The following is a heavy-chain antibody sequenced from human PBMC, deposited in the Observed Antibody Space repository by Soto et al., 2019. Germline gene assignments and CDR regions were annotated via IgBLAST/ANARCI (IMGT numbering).Heavy chain of an antibody. Sequence: LSLTCTVSGGSISSYYWSWIRQPPGKGLEWIGYIYYSGSTNYNPSLKSRVTISVDTSKNQFSLKLSSVTAADTAVYYCARDYYGSGSPHLGYWGQGTLVTVSS. CDR2: IYYSGST. CDR3: ARDYYGSGSPHLGY. J-gene: IGHJ4*02. CDR1: GGSISSYY. V-gene: IGHV4-59*01. D-gene: IGHD3-10*01.